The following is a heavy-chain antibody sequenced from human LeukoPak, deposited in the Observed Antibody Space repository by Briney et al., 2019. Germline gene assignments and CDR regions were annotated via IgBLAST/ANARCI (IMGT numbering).Heavy chain of an antibody. V-gene: IGHV4-39*01. Sequence: SETLSLTCTVSGVSVNNTSYYWAWIRQPPGRGLEWIGSIYYSGTIYYNPSLKSRITLSVDSSENQFSLHVKSVSATDTAIYYCARQWLTRFGYWGQGALVAVSP. D-gene: IGHD3-10*01. J-gene: IGHJ4*02. CDR1: GVSVNNTSYY. CDR2: IYYSGTI. CDR3: ARQWLTRFGY.